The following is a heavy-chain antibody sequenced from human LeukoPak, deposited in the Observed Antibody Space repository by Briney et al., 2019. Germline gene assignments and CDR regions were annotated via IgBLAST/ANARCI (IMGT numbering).Heavy chain of an antibody. Sequence: SGTLSLTCAVYGGSFSGYYWTWIRQPAGKGLEWIGEINHSGSTNYNPTLKSRVTISVDTSKNQFSLKLSSVTAADTAVYYCARAPISSSSSNYYYYMDVWGKGTTVTVSS. CDR1: GGSFSGYY. CDR3: ARAPISSSSSNYYYYMDV. D-gene: IGHD2-2*01. CDR2: INHSGST. J-gene: IGHJ6*03. V-gene: IGHV4-34*01.